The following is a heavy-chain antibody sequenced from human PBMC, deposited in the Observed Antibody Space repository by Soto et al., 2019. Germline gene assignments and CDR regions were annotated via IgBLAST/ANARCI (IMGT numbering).Heavy chain of an antibody. J-gene: IGHJ4*02. V-gene: IGHV3-9*01. Sequence: EVKLVESGGGLVQPGRSLRLSCVAAGCTFDSYAMHWVRQAPGKGLEWVSGISWNSGSIGYEDSVKGRFTISRDNAQNSRYLEMNTLRVEDTAFYYCVKDIHEQWLVSHFEYWGQGALVTVSS. CDR2: ISWNSGSI. D-gene: IGHD6-19*01. CDR3: VKDIHEQWLVSHFEY. CDR1: GCTFDSYA.